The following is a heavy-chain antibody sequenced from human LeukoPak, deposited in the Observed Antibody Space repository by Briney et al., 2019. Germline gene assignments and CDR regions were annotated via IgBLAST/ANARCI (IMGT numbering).Heavy chain of an antibody. J-gene: IGHJ4*02. CDR3: ARQGSSASAVDY. Sequence: GESLKISCMGSGYSFATYWIAWVRQMPGKGLEWMGIIYPGDSDTRYSPSFQGQVTISADKSISTAYLQWSSLKASDTAMYYCARQGSSASAVDYWGQGTLVTVSS. V-gene: IGHV5-51*01. CDR2: IYPGDSDT. CDR1: GYSFATYW. D-gene: IGHD6-13*01.